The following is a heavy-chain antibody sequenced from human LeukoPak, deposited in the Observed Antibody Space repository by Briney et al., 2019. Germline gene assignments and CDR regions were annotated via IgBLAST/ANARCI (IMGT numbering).Heavy chain of an antibody. CDR1: GFTFSSYN. V-gene: IGHV3-21*01. Sequence: GGSLRLSCAASGFTFSSYNMNWVRQAPGKGLEGSSSISSSSSYIYYADSVKGRFTISRDNAKKSLYLQMNSLRAEDTAVYYCARPIAAAGRGPFDIWGQGTMVTVSS. J-gene: IGHJ3*02. CDR2: ISSSSSYI. CDR3: ARPIAAAGRGPFDI. D-gene: IGHD6-13*01.